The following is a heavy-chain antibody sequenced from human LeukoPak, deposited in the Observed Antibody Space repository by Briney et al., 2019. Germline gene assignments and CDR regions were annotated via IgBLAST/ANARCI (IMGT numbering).Heavy chain of an antibody. CDR2: IKQDGSEK. CDR3: AKGAMITPEYFQH. Sequence: GGSLRLSCAASGFTFSSYWMSWVRQAPGKGLEWVANIKQDGSEKYYVDSVKGRFTISRDNAKNTLYLQMNSLRAEDTAVYYCAKGAMITPEYFQHWGQGTLVTVSS. CDR1: GFTFSSYW. D-gene: IGHD3-22*01. J-gene: IGHJ1*01. V-gene: IGHV3-7*03.